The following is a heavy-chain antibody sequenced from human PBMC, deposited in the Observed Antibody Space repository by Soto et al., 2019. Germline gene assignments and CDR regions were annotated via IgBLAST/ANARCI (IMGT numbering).Heavy chain of an antibody. CDR2: ISAYNGNT. Sequence: SVQVSCKASDYTFTSYGISWVRQAPEQGLEWMGWISAYNGNTNYAQKLQGRVTMTTDTSTSTAYMELRSLRSDDTAVYYCARGKRQQLFESPIHSPYLHSGPGPLVSVS. CDR1: DYTFTSYG. D-gene: IGHD6-13*01. J-gene: IGHJ4*01. CDR3: ARGKRQQLFESPIHSPYLH. V-gene: IGHV1-18*04.